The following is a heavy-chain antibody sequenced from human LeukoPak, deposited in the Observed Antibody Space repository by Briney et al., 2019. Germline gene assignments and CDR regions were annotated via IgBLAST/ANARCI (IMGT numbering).Heavy chain of an antibody. CDR3: ARDGTIFGVVMDY. CDR2: ISSSSTI. V-gene: IGHV3-48*01. CDR1: GFTFSSYS. J-gene: IGHJ4*02. Sequence: PGGSLRLSCAASGFTFSSYSMNWVRQAPGKGLEWVSYISSSSTIYYADSVKGRFTISRDSAKNSLYLQMNSLRAEDTAVYYCARDGTIFGVVMDYWGQGTLVTVSS. D-gene: IGHD3-3*01.